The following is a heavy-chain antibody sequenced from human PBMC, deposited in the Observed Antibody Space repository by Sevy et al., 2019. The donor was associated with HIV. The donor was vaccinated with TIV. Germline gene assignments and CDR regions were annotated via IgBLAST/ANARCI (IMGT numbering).Heavy chain of an antibody. CDR3: ARGGPNQHQLDYFDY. J-gene: IGHJ4*02. D-gene: IGHD6-13*01. Sequence: KQSQTLSLTCTVSGVSINNYYWAWIRQPPGKGLECVGFSGSTNYNPSLKSRVTTSVDTSKNHFSLKLSSVTVADTAIYYCARGGPNQHQLDYFDYWGQGTLVTVSS. CDR2: SGST. CDR1: GVSINNYY. V-gene: IGHV4-59*01.